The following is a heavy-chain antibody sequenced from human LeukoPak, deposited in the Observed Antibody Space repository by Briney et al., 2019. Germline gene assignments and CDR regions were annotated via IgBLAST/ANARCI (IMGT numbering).Heavy chain of an antibody. CDR2: INPSGGST. CDR3: ARDRELLWFGELYDAFDI. D-gene: IGHD3-10*01. J-gene: IGHJ3*02. Sequence: ASVKVSCKASGYTFTSYYMHWVRQAPGQGLEWMGIINPSGGSTSYAQKFQGRVTMTRDMSTSTVYMELSSLRSEDTAVYYCARDRELLWFGELYDAFDIWGQGTMVTVSS. V-gene: IGHV1-46*01. CDR1: GYTFTSYY.